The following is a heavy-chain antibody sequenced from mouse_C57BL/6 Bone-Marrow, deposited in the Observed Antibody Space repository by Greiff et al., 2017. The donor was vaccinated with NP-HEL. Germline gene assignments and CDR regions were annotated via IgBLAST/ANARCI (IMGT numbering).Heavy chain of an antibody. CDR3: ARRGQWDFEV. J-gene: IGHJ1*03. Sequence: EVKVVESGGGLVKPGGSLKLSCAASGFTFSSYAMSWVRQTPEKRLEWVATISDGGSYTYYPDNVKGRFTISRDNAKNNLYLQMSHRKSEDTAMYYCARRGQWDFEVWGTGTTVTVSS. CDR1: GFTFSSYA. D-gene: IGHD3-3*01. V-gene: IGHV5-4*03. CDR2: ISDGGSYT.